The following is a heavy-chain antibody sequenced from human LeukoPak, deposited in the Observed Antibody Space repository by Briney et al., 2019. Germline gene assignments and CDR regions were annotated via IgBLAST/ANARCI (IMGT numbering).Heavy chain of an antibody. V-gene: IGHV4-39*07. J-gene: IGHJ5*02. CDR1: GGSISSSNHY. D-gene: IGHD3-3*01. CDR2: TLYAGTT. CDR3: ARLTIFGVLTINWFDP. Sequence: PSETLSLTCTVSGGSISSSNHYWGWIRQPPGKGLEWIGSTLYAGTTHYNPSFKSRATLSVDTSKKQVSLRLTSVTAADTAVYYCARLTIFGVLTINWFDPWGQETLVTVSS.